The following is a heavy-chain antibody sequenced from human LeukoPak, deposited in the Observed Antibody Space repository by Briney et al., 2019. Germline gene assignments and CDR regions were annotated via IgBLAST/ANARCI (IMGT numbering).Heavy chain of an antibody. Sequence: SETLSLTCAVYGGSFSGYYWSWIRQPPGKGLEWIGEINHSGSTNYNPSLKSRVTISVDTSKNQFSLKLSSVTAADTAVYYCAREGDSYSSSSGTFDIWGQGTMVTVSS. V-gene: IGHV4-34*01. D-gene: IGHD6-13*01. J-gene: IGHJ3*02. CDR1: GGSFSGYY. CDR2: INHSGST. CDR3: AREGDSYSSSSGTFDI.